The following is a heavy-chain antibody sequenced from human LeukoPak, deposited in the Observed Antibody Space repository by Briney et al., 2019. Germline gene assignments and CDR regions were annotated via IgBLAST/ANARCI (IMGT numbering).Heavy chain of an antibody. Sequence: SETLSLTCTVSGGSISSSSYYWGWIRQPPGKGLEWIGEIYRSGSTNYNPSLKSRVTISLDKSKNQFSLKLSSVTAADTAVYYCAREEGRYDSSGYFDYWGQGTLVTVSS. D-gene: IGHD3-22*01. J-gene: IGHJ4*02. CDR2: IYRSGST. V-gene: IGHV4-39*07. CDR3: AREEGRYDSSGYFDY. CDR1: GGSISSSSYY.